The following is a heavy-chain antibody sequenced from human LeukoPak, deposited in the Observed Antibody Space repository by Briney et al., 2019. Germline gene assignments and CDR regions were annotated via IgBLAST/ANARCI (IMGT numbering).Heavy chain of an antibody. Sequence: PGGSLRLSCAASGFTFSNAWMTWVRQAPGKGLEWVSSISSSSSYIYYADSVKGRFTISRDNAKNSLYLQMNSLRAEDTAVYYCARDGGGELPGDDAFDIWGQGTMVNVSS. V-gene: IGHV3-21*01. CDR1: GFTFSNAW. D-gene: IGHD1-26*01. CDR3: ARDGGGELPGDDAFDI. J-gene: IGHJ3*02. CDR2: ISSSSSYI.